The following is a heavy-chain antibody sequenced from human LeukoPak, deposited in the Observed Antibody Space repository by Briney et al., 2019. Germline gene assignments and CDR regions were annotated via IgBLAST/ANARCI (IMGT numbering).Heavy chain of an antibody. D-gene: IGHD5-12*01. V-gene: IGHV3-21*01. J-gene: IGHJ6*03. Sequence: GGSLRLSCAASGFTVSSNYMSWVRQAPGKGLEWVSSISSSSSYIYYADSVKGRFTISRDNAKNSLYLQMNSLRAEDTAVYYCARGSGYDRDYYMDVWGKGTTVTVSS. CDR1: GFTVSSNY. CDR2: ISSSSSYI. CDR3: ARGSGYDRDYYMDV.